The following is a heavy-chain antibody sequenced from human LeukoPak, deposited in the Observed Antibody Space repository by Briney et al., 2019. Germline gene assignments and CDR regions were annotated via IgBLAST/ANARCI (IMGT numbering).Heavy chain of an antibody. J-gene: IGHJ4*02. D-gene: IGHD1-26*01. V-gene: IGHV1-46*01. Sequence: GASVKVSCKASGYTFTNYYMHWVRQAPGQGLEWMGIINPSGGSTSYAQKFQGRVTMTRDMSTSTVYMELSSLRSEDTAVYYCARDGELSGSYSLPMVDYWGQGTLVTVSS. CDR1: GYTFTNYY. CDR3: ARDGELSGSYSLPMVDY. CDR2: INPSGGST.